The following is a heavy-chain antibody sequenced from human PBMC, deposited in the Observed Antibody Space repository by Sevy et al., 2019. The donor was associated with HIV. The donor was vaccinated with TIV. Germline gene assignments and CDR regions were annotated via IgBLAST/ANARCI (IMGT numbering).Heavy chain of an antibody. D-gene: IGHD1-1*01. V-gene: IGHV4-59*01. CDR1: GDSISGYY. J-gene: IGHJ6*02. CDR2: IFYTKST. Sequence: SETLSLTCSVSGDSISGYYWNWIRQPPGKGLEWIGYIFYTKSTTYNSSLKSRVTISKDTSKNQFSLKLSSVTAADTAVYYCARGDPQLSYAMDVWGQGTTVTVSS. CDR3: ARGDPQLSYAMDV.